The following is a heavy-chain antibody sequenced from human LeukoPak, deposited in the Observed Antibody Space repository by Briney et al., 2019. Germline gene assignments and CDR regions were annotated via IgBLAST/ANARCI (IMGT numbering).Heavy chain of an antibody. CDR3: ARRGYYYYMDV. J-gene: IGHJ6*03. Sequence: SETLSLTCTVSGGSISSYYWSWIRQPPGKGLEWIGYIYYSGSTNYNPSLKSRVTISVDTSKNQFSLKLSSVTAADTAVYHCARRGYYYYMDVWGKGTTVTVSS. V-gene: IGHV4-59*01. CDR1: GGSISSYY. D-gene: IGHD3-10*01. CDR2: IYYSGST.